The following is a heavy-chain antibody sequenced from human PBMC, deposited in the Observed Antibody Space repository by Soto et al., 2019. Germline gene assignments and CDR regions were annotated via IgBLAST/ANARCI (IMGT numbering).Heavy chain of an antibody. CDR3: ATRLCTLTPYYYYYNISF. D-gene: IGHD1-1*01. Sequence: LRLSCVASGFAFRNYAMSLLRQAPGKGLEWGSTISGSADSTFYSDSVKGRCSISTDNSKNTLSLQMNSLRADDTAVYYCATRLCTLTPYYYYYNISFWGGGTTSTVSS. CDR2: ISGSADST. CDR1: GFAFRNYA. J-gene: IGHJ6*04. V-gene: IGHV3-23*01.